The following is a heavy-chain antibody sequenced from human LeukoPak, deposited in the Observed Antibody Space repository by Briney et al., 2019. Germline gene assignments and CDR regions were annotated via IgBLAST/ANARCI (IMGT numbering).Heavy chain of an antibody. V-gene: IGHV3-53*01. CDR2: IYRGDST. Sequence: PGGSLRLSCAASGFIVSNDYMSWVRQAPGKGLEWVSVIYRGDSTYYADSVKGRFTISRDNSKNTLYLQMNSLRAEDTAVYYCARHVVPAAMYYYYYMDVWGKGTTVTVSS. J-gene: IGHJ6*03. CDR1: GFIVSNDY. CDR3: ARHVVPAAMYYYYYMDV. D-gene: IGHD2-2*01.